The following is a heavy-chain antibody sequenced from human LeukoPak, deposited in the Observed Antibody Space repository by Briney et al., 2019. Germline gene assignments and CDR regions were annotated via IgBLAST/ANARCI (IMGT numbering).Heavy chain of an antibody. CDR2: IYPGDSDT. CDR1: GYSFTSYW. V-gene: IGHV5-51*01. J-gene: IGHJ6*03. D-gene: IGHD3-10*01. CDR3: ARLGPGSGPVSYYYYYYMDV. Sequence: GESLKISCKGSGYSFTSYWIGWVRQMPGKGLEWMGIIYPGDSDTRYSPSFQGQVTISADKSISTAYLQWSSLKASDTAMYYCARLGPGSGPVSYYYYYYMDVWGKGTTVTVSS.